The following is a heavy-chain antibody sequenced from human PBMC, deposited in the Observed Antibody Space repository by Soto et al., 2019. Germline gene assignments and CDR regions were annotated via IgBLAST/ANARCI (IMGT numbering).Heavy chain of an antibody. V-gene: IGHV4-34*01. CDR2: INHSGST. Sequence: QVQLQQWGAGLLKPSETLSLTCAVYGGSFSGYYWTWIRQPPGTGLEWIGEINHSGSTNYNPSLNIRVTXXXXXXXNXXXXXXTSVXXADXXXXYCARDKITGLFDYWGQGTLVTVSS. D-gene: IGHD2-8*02. CDR3: ARDKITGLFDY. J-gene: IGHJ4*02. CDR1: GGSFSGYY.